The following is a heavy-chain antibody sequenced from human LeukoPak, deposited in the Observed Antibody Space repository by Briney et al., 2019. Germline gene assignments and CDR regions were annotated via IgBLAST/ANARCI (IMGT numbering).Heavy chain of an antibody. Sequence: GASVKVSCKASGYTFTGYYMHWVRQAPGQGLEWMGWINPNSGGTNYAQKFQGRVTMTRDTSISTAYMELSRLRSDDTAVYYCARDYPGPSYYDSSGLDYWGQGTRVAVSP. D-gene: IGHD3-22*01. CDR1: GYTFTGYY. J-gene: IGHJ4*02. CDR3: ARDYPGPSYYDSSGLDY. V-gene: IGHV1-2*02. CDR2: INPNSGGT.